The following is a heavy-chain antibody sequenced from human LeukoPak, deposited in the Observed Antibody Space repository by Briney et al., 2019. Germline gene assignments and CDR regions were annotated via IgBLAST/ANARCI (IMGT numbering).Heavy chain of an antibody. Sequence: ASVKVSCKTSGYSFVSYGVSWVRQAPGQGLEWMGWISGDNGNTNYAQKFQDRVTMTTDTSTNTAYMELRSLRSDDTAVYYCARYSFDAFDIWGQGTMVTVSS. J-gene: IGHJ3*02. CDR2: ISGDNGNT. V-gene: IGHV1-18*01. CDR3: ARYSFDAFDI. CDR1: GYSFVSYG. D-gene: IGHD5-18*01.